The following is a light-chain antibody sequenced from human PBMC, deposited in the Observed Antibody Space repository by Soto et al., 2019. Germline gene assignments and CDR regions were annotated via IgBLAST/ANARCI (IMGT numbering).Light chain of an antibody. CDR3: QQYNNWPART. J-gene: IGKJ1*01. CDR2: AAS. CDR1: QSVGTN. V-gene: IGKV3-15*01. Sequence: IVMTQSPDTLSVSPGERATLSCRASQSVGTNLAWYQQKPRQAPRLLIYAASTRATGLPARFSGSGSGTEFTLTISSLQSEDFAVYYGQQYNNWPARTFAQGTTVDIK.